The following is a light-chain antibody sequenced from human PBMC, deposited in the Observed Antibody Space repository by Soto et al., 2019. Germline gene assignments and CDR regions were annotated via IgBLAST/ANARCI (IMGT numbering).Light chain of an antibody. CDR3: TSYTSYSTLDV. CDR1: SSDVGGYNY. V-gene: IGLV2-14*01. J-gene: IGLJ1*01. CDR2: EVS. Sequence: QSALTQPASVSGSPGQSITISCTGTSSDVGGYNYVSWYQQHPDKAPKLMIYEVSNRPSGVSNRFSGSKSGHTASLTISGLQSEDEADYFCTSYTSYSTLDVFVTGTKLTVL.